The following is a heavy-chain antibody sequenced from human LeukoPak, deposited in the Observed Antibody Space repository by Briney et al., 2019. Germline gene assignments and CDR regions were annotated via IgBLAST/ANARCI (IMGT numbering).Heavy chain of an antibody. CDR1: GDSLSSGLYY. CDR3: TRLVSGFLGPSYFDN. D-gene: IGHD3-9*01. Sequence: SETLSLTCTVSGDSLSSGLYYWSWIRQRPGKGLEWIGYIHHTGGTNDNPSLQSRVAMSVDTPKNQFSLRLTSVTAADTAVYYCTRLVSGFLGPSYFDNWARESWSPSPQ. V-gene: IGHV4-31*03. J-gene: IGHJ4*02. CDR2: IHHTGGT.